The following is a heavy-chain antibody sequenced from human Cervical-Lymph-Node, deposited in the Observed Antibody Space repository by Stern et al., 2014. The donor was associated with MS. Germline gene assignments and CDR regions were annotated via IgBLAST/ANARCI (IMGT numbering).Heavy chain of an antibody. V-gene: IGHV1-69*01. J-gene: IGHJ6*02. CDR2: IIPIFGTA. CDR3: ARDYGDYVGYYYGMDV. CDR1: GGTFSSYA. D-gene: IGHD4-17*01. Sequence: VQLVQSGAEVKKPGSPVKVSCKASGGTFSSYAISWVRQAPGQGLEWMGRIIPIFGTANYAQKFQGRVTITADESTSTAYMELSSLRSEDTAVYYCARDYGDYVGYYYGMDVWGQGTTVTVSS.